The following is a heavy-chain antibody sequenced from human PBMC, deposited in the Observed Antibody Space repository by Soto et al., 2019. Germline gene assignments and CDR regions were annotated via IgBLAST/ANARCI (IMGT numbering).Heavy chain of an antibody. Sequence: PGGSLRLSCAASGFTFTRYSMNWVRQAPGKGLEWVSSISSTTNYIYYADSVKGRFTISRDNAKNSLYLQMNSLRAEDTAVYYCARDKAGNPYYYYGMDVWGQGTTVTVSS. D-gene: IGHD3-10*01. CDR1: GFTFTRYS. CDR3: ARDKAGNPYYYYGMDV. CDR2: ISSTTNYI. V-gene: IGHV3-21*01. J-gene: IGHJ6*02.